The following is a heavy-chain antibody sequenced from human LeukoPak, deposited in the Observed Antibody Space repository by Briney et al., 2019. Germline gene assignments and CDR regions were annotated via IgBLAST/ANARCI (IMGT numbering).Heavy chain of an antibody. V-gene: IGHV3-7*01. D-gene: IGHD3-10*01. CDR2: IKQDGSEK. CDR1: GFTFSSYW. Sequence: GGSLRLSCAASGFTFSSYWMSWVRQAPGKGLEWVANIKQDGSEKYYVDSVKGRFTISRDNAKNSLYLQMNSLRAEDTAVYCCAKDGNYYGSGSYPNWFDPWGQGTLVTVSS. J-gene: IGHJ5*02. CDR3: AKDGNYYGSGSYPNWFDP.